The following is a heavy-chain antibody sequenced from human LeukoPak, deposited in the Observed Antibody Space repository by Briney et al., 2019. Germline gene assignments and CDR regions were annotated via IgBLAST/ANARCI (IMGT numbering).Heavy chain of an antibody. Sequence: GSSVKVSCKASGGTFSSYAISWVRQAPGQGLEWMGRIIPILGIANYAQKFQGRVTITADKSTSTAYMELSSLRSEDTAVYYCARDYKIWFGEMGAFDYWGQGTLVTVSS. CDR3: ARDYKIWFGEMGAFDY. CDR2: IIPILGIA. J-gene: IGHJ4*02. CDR1: GGTFSSYA. V-gene: IGHV1-69*04. D-gene: IGHD3-10*01.